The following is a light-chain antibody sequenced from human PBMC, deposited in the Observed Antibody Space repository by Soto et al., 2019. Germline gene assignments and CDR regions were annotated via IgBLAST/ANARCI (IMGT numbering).Light chain of an antibody. J-gene: IGKJ1*01. Sequence: DIQMTQSTSSLSASVGDRVTNTFRASQSISSYLNWYQQKPGKAPKLLIYAASSLQSGVPSRFSGSGSGTDFTLTISSLQPEDFATYYCQQSYSTPPTFGQGTKVDIK. CDR1: QSISSY. CDR3: QQSYSTPPT. CDR2: AAS. V-gene: IGKV1-39*01.